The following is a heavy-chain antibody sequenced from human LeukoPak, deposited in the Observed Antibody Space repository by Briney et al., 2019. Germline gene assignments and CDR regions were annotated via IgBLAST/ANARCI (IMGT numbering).Heavy chain of an antibody. Sequence: SVKVSCKASGGTFSSYAISWVRQAPGQGLEWMGGIIPIFGTANYAQKFQGRVTITTDESTSTAYMELSSLRSEDTAVYYCARDHRSDDYGDYVYYYYMDVWGKGTTVTVSS. D-gene: IGHD4-17*01. V-gene: IGHV1-69*05. CDR3: ARDHRSDDYGDYVYYYYMDV. CDR1: GGTFSSYA. J-gene: IGHJ6*03. CDR2: IIPIFGTA.